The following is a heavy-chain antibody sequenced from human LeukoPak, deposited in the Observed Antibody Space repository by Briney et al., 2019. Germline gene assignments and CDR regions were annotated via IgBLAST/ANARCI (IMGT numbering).Heavy chain of an antibody. Sequence: SETLSLTCTVSGGSISSYYWSWIRQPPGKGLEWIGYIYYSGSTNYNPSLKSRVTISVDTSKNQFSLKLSSVTAADTAVYYCARDRTLGYCSSTSCYRGRYYYYMDVWGKGTTVTVSS. CDR2: IYYSGST. D-gene: IGHD2-2*02. V-gene: IGHV4-59*01. J-gene: IGHJ6*03. CDR1: GGSISSYY. CDR3: ARDRTLGYCSSTSCYRGRYYYYMDV.